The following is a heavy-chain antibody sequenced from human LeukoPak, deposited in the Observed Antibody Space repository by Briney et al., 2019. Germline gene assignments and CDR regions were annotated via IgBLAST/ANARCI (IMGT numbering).Heavy chain of an antibody. CDR2: IRSEADNK. V-gene: IGHV3-30*02. CDR3: ANGPPYYYVDV. Sequence: PGGSLRLSCATSGFAFRNFGMHWLRQAPGKGLEWLAFIRSEADNKFYADSVRGRFTISRDNSNNTLYLHMTSLRPGDTAMYFCANGPPYYYVDVWGKGTRVTVS. D-gene: IGHD3/OR15-3a*01. CDR1: GFAFRNFG. J-gene: IGHJ6*03.